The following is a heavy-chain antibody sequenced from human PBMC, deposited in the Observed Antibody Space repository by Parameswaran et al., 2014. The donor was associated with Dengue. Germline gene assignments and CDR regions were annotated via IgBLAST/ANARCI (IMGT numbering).Heavy chain of an antibody. CDR3: AKGYSGYDSPI. J-gene: IGHJ4*02. V-gene: IGHV3-23*01. D-gene: IGHD5-12*01. CDR2: ISGSGGST. Sequence: RWIRQPPGKGLEWVSAISGSGGSTYYADSVKGRFTISRDNSKNTLYLQMNSLRAEDTAVYYCAKGYSGYDSPIWGQGTLVTVSS.